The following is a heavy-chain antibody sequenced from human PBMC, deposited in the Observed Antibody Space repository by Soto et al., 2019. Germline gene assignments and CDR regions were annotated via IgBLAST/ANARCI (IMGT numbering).Heavy chain of an antibody. CDR2: ITGVGGTT. J-gene: IGHJ3*02. CDR1: GFTFSSYS. CDR3: AKCMQTYWNYDAHHI. D-gene: IGHD1-7*01. Sequence: LRLSCAVSGFTFSSYSMSWVRQARGKGLEWVAHITGVGGTTYYADSVKGRFTISRDTSGNTLYLQMNSLRAEDTALYYCAKCMQTYWNYDAHHIWGQGTMVTVSS. V-gene: IGHV3-23*01.